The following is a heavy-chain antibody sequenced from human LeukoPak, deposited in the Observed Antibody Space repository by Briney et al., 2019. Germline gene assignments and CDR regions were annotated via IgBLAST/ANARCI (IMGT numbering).Heavy chain of an antibody. CDR1: GCPFTSYG. D-gene: IGHD1-26*01. Sequence: GAAVQVSFKASGCPFTSYGISWGRPAPGQGDGWMGWISAYNGNTNYSQKLQGRVTMTTDTSTSTAYMELRSLRSDDTAVYYCARDRRAVVGATYYYYYGMDVWGQGTTVTVSS. CDR2: ISAYNGNT. CDR3: ARDRRAVVGATYYYYYGMDV. J-gene: IGHJ6*02. V-gene: IGHV1-18*01.